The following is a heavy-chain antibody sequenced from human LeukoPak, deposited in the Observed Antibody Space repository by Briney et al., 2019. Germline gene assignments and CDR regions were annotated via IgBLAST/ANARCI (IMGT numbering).Heavy chain of an antibody. D-gene: IGHD3-22*01. CDR3: ARHRYYDSSDIFDY. CDR2: IYPGDSDT. V-gene: IGHV5-51*01. J-gene: IGHJ4*02. CDR1: GYRFTSYW. Sequence: RGESLKISCKGSGYRFTSYWIGWVRQMPGKGLEWMGIIYPGDSDTRYSPSFQGQVTISADKSISTAYLQWSSLKASDTAMYYCARHRYYDSSDIFDYWGQGTLVTVSS.